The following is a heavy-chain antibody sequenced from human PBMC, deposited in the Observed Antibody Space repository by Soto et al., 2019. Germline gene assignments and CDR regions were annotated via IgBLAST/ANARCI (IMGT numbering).Heavy chain of an antibody. J-gene: IGHJ3*02. CDR2: INPNSGGT. Sequence: ASVKVSCKASGYTSTGYYMHWVRQAPGRGLEWMGWINPNSGGTNYAQKFQGWVTMTRDTSISTAYMGPSRLRSDDTAVYYCARSEVLRYLAAAFDIWGQGTMVT. CDR3: ARSEVLRYLAAAFDI. CDR1: GYTSTGYY. V-gene: IGHV1-2*04. D-gene: IGHD3-9*01.